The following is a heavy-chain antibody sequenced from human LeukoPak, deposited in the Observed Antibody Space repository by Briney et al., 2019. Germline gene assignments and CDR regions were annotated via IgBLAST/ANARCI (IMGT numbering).Heavy chain of an antibody. CDR1: GFTFSNAW. D-gene: IGHD3-9*01. V-gene: IGHV3-15*01. J-gene: IGHJ4*02. Sequence: PGGSLRLSCAASGFTFSNAWMSWVRQAPGKGLEWVGRIKSKTDGGTTDYAAPVKGRFTISRDDSKNTLYLQMNSLKTEDTAVYYCLLQWPYYDILTGYYNYYFDYWGQGTLVTVSS. CDR3: LLQWPYYDILTGYYNYYFDY. CDR2: IKSKTDGGTT.